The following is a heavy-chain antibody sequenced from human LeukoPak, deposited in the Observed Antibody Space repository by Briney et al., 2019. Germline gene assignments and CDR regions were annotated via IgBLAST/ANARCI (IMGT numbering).Heavy chain of an antibody. J-gene: IGHJ4*02. CDR1: GFAFSSNW. Sequence: GGSLRLSCAASGFAFSSNWMHWVRQTPGKGLVWVSRINSGGSGTSYADSVDGRFTISRDNAKNTLYLQMNSLRAEDTAVYYCATSLGPLTEYWGQGTLVTVSS. V-gene: IGHV3-74*01. CDR3: ATSLGPLTEY. D-gene: IGHD7-27*01. CDR2: INSGGSGT.